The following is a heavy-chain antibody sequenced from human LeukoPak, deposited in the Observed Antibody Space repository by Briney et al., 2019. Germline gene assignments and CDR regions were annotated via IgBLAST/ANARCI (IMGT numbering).Heavy chain of an antibody. CDR1: GFTFSSYA. Sequence: GGSLRLSCAGSGFTFSSYAMSWVRQAPGKGLEWVSAISDTGATTYDADSVKGRFTISRDNSRSTLYLQMNSLRAEDTALYYCAKDTSIGRYCTNGVCSPFDYWGQGTLVAVSS. CDR2: ISDTGATT. CDR3: AKDTSIGRYCTNGVCSPFDY. V-gene: IGHV3-23*01. J-gene: IGHJ4*02. D-gene: IGHD2-8*01.